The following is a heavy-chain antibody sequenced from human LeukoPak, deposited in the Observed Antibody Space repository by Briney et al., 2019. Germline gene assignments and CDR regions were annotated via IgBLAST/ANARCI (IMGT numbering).Heavy chain of an antibody. CDR2: INHSGST. D-gene: IGHD3-10*01. CDR3: ARDRGSGSYYVIDY. CDR1: GGSFSGYY. J-gene: IGHJ4*02. Sequence: SETLSLTCAVYGGSFSGYYWSWIRQSPGKGLEWIGEINHSGSTYYNPSLKSRVTISVDTSKNQFSLKLSSVTAADTAVYYCARDRGSGSYYVIDYWGQGTLVTVSS. V-gene: IGHV4-34*01.